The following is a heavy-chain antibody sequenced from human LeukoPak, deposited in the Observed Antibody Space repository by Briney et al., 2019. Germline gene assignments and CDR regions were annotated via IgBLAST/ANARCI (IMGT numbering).Heavy chain of an antibody. CDR2: ISSFSSTI. CDR3: AKDAPEHSRGYYPGDY. Sequence: GGSLRLSCAASGFTFSSYEMNWVRQAPGKGLEWVSYISSFSSTIYYADSVKGRFTISRDNSKNTLYLQMNSLRAEDTAVYYCAKDAPEHSRGYYPGDYRGQGTLVTVSS. V-gene: IGHV3-48*01. D-gene: IGHD3-22*01. J-gene: IGHJ4*02. CDR1: GFTFSSYE.